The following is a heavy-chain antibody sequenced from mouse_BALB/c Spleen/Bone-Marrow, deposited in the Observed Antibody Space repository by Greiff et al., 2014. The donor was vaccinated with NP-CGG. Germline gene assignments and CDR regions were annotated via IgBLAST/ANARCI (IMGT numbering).Heavy chain of an antibody. CDR1: GFPLTNYG. D-gene: IGHD2-4*01. Sequence: VMLVESGPGLVAPSQSLSITCTVSGFPLTNYGVHWVRQPPGKGLEWLGVIWAGGSTNYNSALMSRLSITKDNSKSQVFLKMNSLQTDDTAMYYCARDRYYDYYSDYWGQGTTLTVSS. V-gene: IGHV2-9*02. CDR2: IWAGGST. J-gene: IGHJ2*01. CDR3: ARDRYYDYYSDY.